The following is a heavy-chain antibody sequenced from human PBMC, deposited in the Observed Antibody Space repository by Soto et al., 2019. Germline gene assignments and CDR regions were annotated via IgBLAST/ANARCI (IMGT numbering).Heavy chain of an antibody. CDR3: ARVIAVAGTGVLNYYYGMDV. CDR1: GFTFSSYW. V-gene: IGHV3-7*04. D-gene: IGHD6-19*01. CDR2: IKQDGREK. Sequence: GGSLRLSCAASGFTFSSYWMSWVRQAPGKGLEWVANIKQDGREKYYVDSVKGRFTISRDNAKNSLYLQMNSLRAEDTAVYYCARVIAVAGTGVLNYYYGMDVWGQGTTVTVSS. J-gene: IGHJ6*02.